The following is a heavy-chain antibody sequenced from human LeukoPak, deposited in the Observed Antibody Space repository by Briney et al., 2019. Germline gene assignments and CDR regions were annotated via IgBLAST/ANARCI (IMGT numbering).Heavy chain of an antibody. V-gene: IGHV1-2*02. D-gene: IGHD5-18*01. CDR1: GYTFTGYY. CDR2: IDPNSGGT. J-gene: IGHJ4*02. CDR3: ARGAGYGPPFDY. Sequence: ASVKVSCKASGYTFTGYYMHWVRQAPGQGLEWMGWIDPNSGGTNYAQKFQGRVTMTRDTSISTAYMELSRLRSDDTAVYYCARGAGYGPPFDYWGQGTLVTVSS.